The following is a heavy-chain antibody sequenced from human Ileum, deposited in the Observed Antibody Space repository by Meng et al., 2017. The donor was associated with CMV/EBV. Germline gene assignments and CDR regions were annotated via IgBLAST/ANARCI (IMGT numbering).Heavy chain of an antibody. V-gene: IGHV3-23*01. D-gene: IGHD4/OR15-4a*01. Sequence: GGSLRLSCAASGFSFSNYAMGWVRQAPGKGLAWVADINGVDGSPYHADSVRGRFTISRDNAKNTLYLQWRSLRVEDTAVYYCGKQRGAWKADFEHWGQGTLVTVSS. J-gene: IGHJ4*02. CDR1: GFSFSNYA. CDR2: INGVDGSP. CDR3: GKQRGAWKADFEH.